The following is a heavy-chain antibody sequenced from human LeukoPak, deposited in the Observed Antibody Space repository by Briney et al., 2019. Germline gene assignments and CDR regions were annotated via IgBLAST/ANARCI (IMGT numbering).Heavy chain of an antibody. Sequence: QPGGSLRLSCAASGFTFSSYEMNWVRQAPGKGLEWVSYISSSGSTIYYADSVKGRFTISRDNAKNSLYLQMNSLRAEDTAVYYCARDTAMVAKHFDYWGQGTLVTVSS. V-gene: IGHV3-48*03. CDR1: GFTFSSYE. CDR3: ARDTAMVAKHFDY. J-gene: IGHJ4*02. D-gene: IGHD5-18*01. CDR2: ISSSGSTI.